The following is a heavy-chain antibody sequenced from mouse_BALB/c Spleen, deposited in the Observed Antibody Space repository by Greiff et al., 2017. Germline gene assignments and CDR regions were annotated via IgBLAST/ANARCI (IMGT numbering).Heavy chain of an antibody. D-gene: IGHD2-14*01. CDR1: GYTFSSYW. CDR2: ILPGSGST. CDR3: ARGHYRYPFAY. J-gene: IGHJ3*01. Sequence: VQLQQSGAELMKPGASVKISCKATGYTFSSYWIEWVKQRPGHGLEWIGEILPGSGSTNYNEKFKGKATFTADTSSNTAYMQLSSLTSEDSAVYYCARGHYRYPFAYWGQGTLVTVSA. V-gene: IGHV1-9*01.